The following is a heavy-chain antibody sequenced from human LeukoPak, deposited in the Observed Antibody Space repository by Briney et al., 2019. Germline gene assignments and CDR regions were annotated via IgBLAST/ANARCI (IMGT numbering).Heavy chain of an antibody. J-gene: IGHJ5*02. D-gene: IGHD3-10*01. Sequence: GASVTVSCKASGYTFTDYYMHWVRQAPGQGLEWMGWINPNSGGTNYAQKFQGRVTMTRDTSISTAYMELSRLRSDDTAVYYCARTLLWFGESKYNWFDPWGQGTLVTVSS. CDR1: GYTFTDYY. CDR2: INPNSGGT. V-gene: IGHV1-2*02. CDR3: ARTLLWFGESKYNWFDP.